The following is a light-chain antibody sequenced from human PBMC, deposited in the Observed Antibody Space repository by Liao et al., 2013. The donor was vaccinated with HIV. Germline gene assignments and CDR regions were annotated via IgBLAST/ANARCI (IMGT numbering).Light chain of an antibody. CDR2: YDS. CDR3: QVWDSSSDHLWV. Sequence: SYVLTQPPSVSVAPGKTATITCGGNNIGSKSVHWYQQKPGQAPILVIYYDSDRPSGIPERFSGSNSGNTATLTISRVEAGDEADYYCQVWDSSSDHLWVFAGGTKLTVL. V-gene: IGLV3-21*04. J-gene: IGLJ3*02. CDR1: NIGSKS.